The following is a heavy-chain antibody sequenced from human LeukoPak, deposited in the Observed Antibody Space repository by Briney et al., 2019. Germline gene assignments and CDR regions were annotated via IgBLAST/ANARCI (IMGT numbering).Heavy chain of an antibody. V-gene: IGHV3-74*03. CDR3: ARDMYSMSPARGGY. Sequence: GGSLRLSCAASGFTFSEYWMHWVRQAPGKGLVWVARINGDGSSTTYVESVRGRFTISRDNAKKTLYLQMNSLRGEEVAVYYCARDMYSMSPARGGYWGQGTLVTVSS. CDR2: INGDGSST. D-gene: IGHD3-10*01. CDR1: GFTFSEYW. J-gene: IGHJ4*02.